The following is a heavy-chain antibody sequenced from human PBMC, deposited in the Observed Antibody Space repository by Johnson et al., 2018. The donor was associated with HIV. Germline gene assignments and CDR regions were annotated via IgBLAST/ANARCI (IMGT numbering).Heavy chain of an antibody. CDR2: ISYDGSNQ. CDR1: GFTFSSHD. D-gene: IGHD1-26*01. J-gene: IGHJ3*02. Sequence: QVQLVESGGGVVQPGRSLRVSCGASGFTFSSHDMHWVRQAPGKGLEWVAVISYDGSNQYCADSVKGRFTSSRDNAKNSLNLQMNSLRAEDTAVYYCAREEEWELTLVGVGAFDIWGQGTMVTVSS. CDR3: AREEEWELTLVGVGAFDI. V-gene: IGHV3-30*03.